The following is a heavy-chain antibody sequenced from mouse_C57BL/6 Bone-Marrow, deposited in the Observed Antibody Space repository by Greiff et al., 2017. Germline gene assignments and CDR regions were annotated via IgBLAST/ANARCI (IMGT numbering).Heavy chain of an antibody. Sequence: QVQLQQPGAELVKPGASVKLSCKASGYTFTSYWMHWVKQRPGQGLEWIGMIHPNSGSTNYNEKFKSKATLTVDKSSSTAFMQLSSLTSEDSAVYYCARSGGYPFFDYWGQGTTLTVSS. CDR3: ARSGGYPFFDY. CDR1: GYTFTSYW. CDR2: IHPNSGST. D-gene: IGHD2-2*01. J-gene: IGHJ2*01. V-gene: IGHV1-64*01.